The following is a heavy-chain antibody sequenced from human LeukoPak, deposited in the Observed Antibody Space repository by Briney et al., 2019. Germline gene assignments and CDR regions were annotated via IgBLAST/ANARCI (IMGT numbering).Heavy chain of an antibody. CDR3: AKDYYDSSGYYRGYFDY. D-gene: IGHD3-22*01. J-gene: IGHJ4*02. CDR1: GDSISTNHW. Sequence: SGTLSLTCAVSGDSISTNHWWSWVRQPPGKGLEWIGEVYHSGSTNYNPSLKSRVTISVDKSKNLFSLKLTSVTAADTAVYYCAKDYYDSSGYYRGYFDYWGQGTLVTVSS. V-gene: IGHV4-4*02. CDR2: VYHSGST.